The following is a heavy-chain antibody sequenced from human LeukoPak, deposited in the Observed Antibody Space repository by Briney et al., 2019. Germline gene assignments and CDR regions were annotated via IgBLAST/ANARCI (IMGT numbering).Heavy chain of an antibody. CDR2: IYYSGST. Sequence: SETLSLTCTVSGGSISSGDYYWSWIRQPPGKGLERIGYIYYSGSTYYNPSLKSRVTISVDTSKNQFSLKLSSVTAADTAVYYCARDVDTAMPSAYGMDVWGQGTTVTVSS. J-gene: IGHJ6*02. CDR3: ARDVDTAMPSAYGMDV. CDR1: GGSISSGDYY. D-gene: IGHD5-18*01. V-gene: IGHV4-30-4*01.